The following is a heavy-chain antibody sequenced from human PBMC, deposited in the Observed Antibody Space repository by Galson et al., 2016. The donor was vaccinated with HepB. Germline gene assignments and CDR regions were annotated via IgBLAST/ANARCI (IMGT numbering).Heavy chain of an antibody. Sequence: SLRLSCAASGFIFSDYYFDWFRQAPGKGLEWVGRIRHKTNSYTTDYATSVKDRFTISRDDSKNSLYLQMNSLKTEDTAAYFCSRECPPCYYMDVWGKGTTVTVSS. J-gene: IGHJ6*03. CDR1: GFIFSDYY. CDR2: IRHKTNSYTT. V-gene: IGHV3-72*01. D-gene: IGHD2-2*01. CDR3: SRECPPCYYMDV.